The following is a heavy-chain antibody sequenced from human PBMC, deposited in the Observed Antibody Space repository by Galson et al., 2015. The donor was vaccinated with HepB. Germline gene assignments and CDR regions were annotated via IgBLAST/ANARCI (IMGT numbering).Heavy chain of an antibody. V-gene: IGHV4-39*07. J-gene: IGHJ2*01. D-gene: IGHD5-24*01. CDR1: GGSISSSSYY. CDR2: IYYSGST. CDR3: ARGKGKWGSGWLGYWYFDL. Sequence: SETLSLTCTVSGGSISSSSYYWGWIRQPPGKGLEWIGSIYYSGSTYYNPSLKSRVTISVDTSKNQFSLKLSSVTAADTAVYYCARGKGKWGSGWLGYWYFDLWGRGTLVTVSS.